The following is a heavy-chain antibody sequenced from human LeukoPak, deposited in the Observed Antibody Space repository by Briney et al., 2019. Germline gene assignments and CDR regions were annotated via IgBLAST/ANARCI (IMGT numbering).Heavy chain of an antibody. V-gene: IGHV1-3*01. CDR2: INAGNGNT. CDR3: ARDEAAIVVVITCQH. CDR1: GYTFTSYA. J-gene: IGHJ1*01. D-gene: IGHD3-22*01. Sequence: ASVKVSCKASGYTFTSYAMHWVRQAPGQRLEWMGWINAGNGNTKYSQKFQGRVTITRDTSASTAYMELSSLRSEDTAVYYCARDEAAIVVVITCQHWGQGTLVTVSS.